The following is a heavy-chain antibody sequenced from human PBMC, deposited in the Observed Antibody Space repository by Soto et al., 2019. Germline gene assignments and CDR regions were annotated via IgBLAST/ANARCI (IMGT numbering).Heavy chain of an antibody. CDR2: INPSGGST. CDR1: GYTFTSYY. J-gene: IGHJ6*02. Sequence: QVQLVQSGAEVKKPGASVKVSCKASGYTFTSYYMHWVRQAPGQGLEWMGIINPSGGSTSYAQKFQGRVTMTRDTSTSTVYMELSSLRSEDTAVYYCAREFSSGWYRNYYYGMDVWGQGTTVTVSS. D-gene: IGHD6-19*01. CDR3: AREFSSGWYRNYYYGMDV. V-gene: IGHV1-46*01.